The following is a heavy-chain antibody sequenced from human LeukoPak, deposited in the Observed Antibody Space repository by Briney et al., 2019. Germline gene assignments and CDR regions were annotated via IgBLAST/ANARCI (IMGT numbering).Heavy chain of an antibody. V-gene: IGHV3-11*05. J-gene: IGHJ4*02. D-gene: IGHD1-26*01. CDR3: AREGSGSYRSFDY. CDR1: GLPFSVYY. CDR2: IITSSPYT. Sequence: AGGPLRLPCAASGLPFSVYYMSGIPEAPGKGPKWGAYIITSSPYTNYADSVKVRFPISRDNDKHSLYLQMNSLRAEDTAVYYCAREGSGSYRSFDYWGQGTLVTVSS.